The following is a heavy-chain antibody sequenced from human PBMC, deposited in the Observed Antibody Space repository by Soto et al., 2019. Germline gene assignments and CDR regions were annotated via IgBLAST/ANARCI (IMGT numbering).Heavy chain of an antibody. Sequence: EVQLVESGGGLVKPGWSLRLSWISSGFTFRTYTMNWVRQSPGKGLEWVSGIRGFSPYTFYAESVKGRFTISRDNAKNSLYLQMNSLRAEDTAVYYCARDRGYDAHDYYYNAMDVWGQGPTVTVSS. J-gene: IGHJ6*02. CDR2: IRGFSPYT. CDR3: ARDRGYDAHDYYYNAMDV. D-gene: IGHD2-15*01. CDR1: GFTFRTYT. V-gene: IGHV3-21*01.